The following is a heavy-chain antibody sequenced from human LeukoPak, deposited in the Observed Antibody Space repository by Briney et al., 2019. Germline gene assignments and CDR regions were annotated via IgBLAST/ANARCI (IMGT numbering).Heavy chain of an antibody. CDR1: GGSISSFY. Sequence: TSETLSLTCTVSGGSISSFYWSWIRQPPGKGLEWIGYIYYKGNTNYSPSLTSRVTISLDTSKNQFSLKLSSLTAADTAVYYCARSYSSGSYYSPFDPWGQGTLVTVSS. D-gene: IGHD3-10*01. V-gene: IGHV4-59*01. CDR2: IYYKGNT. J-gene: IGHJ5*02. CDR3: ARSYSSGSYYSPFDP.